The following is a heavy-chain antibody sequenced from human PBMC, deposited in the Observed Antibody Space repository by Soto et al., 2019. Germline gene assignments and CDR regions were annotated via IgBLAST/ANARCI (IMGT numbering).Heavy chain of an antibody. Sequence: GGSLRLSCAASGFTFSSYAMSGVRQAPGKGLEWASVISGSGGRTYYADSVKGRFPISRDNSKNTLYLQMNSLRAEDTAVYYCAKEKYSSGWSRSYFDYWGQGTLVAVSS. CDR2: ISGSGGRT. D-gene: IGHD6-19*01. V-gene: IGHV3-23*01. CDR1: GFTFSSYA. J-gene: IGHJ4*02. CDR3: AKEKYSSGWSRSYFDY.